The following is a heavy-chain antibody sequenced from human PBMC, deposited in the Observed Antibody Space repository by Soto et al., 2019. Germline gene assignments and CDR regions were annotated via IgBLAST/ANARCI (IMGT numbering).Heavy chain of an antibody. D-gene: IGHD3-22*01. V-gene: IGHV1-18*03. CDR2: ISPYNDDT. J-gene: IGHJ6*02. Sequence: ASVKVSCKASDYTFNSYGISWVRQAPGQGLEWLGWISPYNDDTKYAQSLQGRVTMSTDTSSRTAYMHLRSLRSDDMAVYFCARGGYYDSSGSRNYHYYGMDVWGQGTTVTVSS. CDR3: ARGGYYDSSGSRNYHYYGMDV. CDR1: DYTFNSYG.